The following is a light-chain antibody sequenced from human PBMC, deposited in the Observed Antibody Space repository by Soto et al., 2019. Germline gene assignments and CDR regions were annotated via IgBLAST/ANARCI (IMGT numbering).Light chain of an antibody. CDR1: KSVSSSY. J-gene: IGKJ5*01. CDR2: GAS. V-gene: IGKV3-20*01. CDR3: QQYGSSPPVT. Sequence: EIVLTQSPGTLSLSPGERATLSCRASKSVSSSYLAWYQQKPGQAPRLLIYGASGRGTGIPDRFSGSGSGTDFTLTISRLEPEDFAVYYCQQYGSSPPVTFGGGTQREIK.